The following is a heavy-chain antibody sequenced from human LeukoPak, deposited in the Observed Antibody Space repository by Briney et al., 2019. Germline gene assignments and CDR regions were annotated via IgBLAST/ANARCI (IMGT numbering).Heavy chain of an antibody. V-gene: IGHV3-30-3*01. Sequence: PGGSLRLSCAASGFTFSSYAMHWVRQAPGKGLEWVAVISYDGSNKYYADSVKGRFTISRDNSKNTLYLQMNSLRAEDTAVYYCASSDCSGGSCYLFVGHGMDVWGQGTTVTVSS. J-gene: IGHJ6*02. CDR2: ISYDGSNK. CDR3: ASSDCSGGSCYLFVGHGMDV. CDR1: GFTFSSYA. D-gene: IGHD2-15*01.